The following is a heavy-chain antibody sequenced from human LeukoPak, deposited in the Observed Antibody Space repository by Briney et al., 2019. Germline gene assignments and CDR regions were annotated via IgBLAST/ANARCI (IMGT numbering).Heavy chain of an antibody. CDR2: INHSGST. J-gene: IGHJ3*02. V-gene: IGHV4-34*01. D-gene: IGHD4-17*01. CDR1: GGSFSGYY. CDR3: ARGKMTTVTTRGAFDI. Sequence: KASETLSLTCAVYGGSFSGYYWSWIRQPPGKGLEWIGEINHSGSTNYNPSLKSRVTISVDTSKNQFSLKLSSVTAADTAVYYCARGKMTTVTTRGAFDIWGQGTMVTVSP.